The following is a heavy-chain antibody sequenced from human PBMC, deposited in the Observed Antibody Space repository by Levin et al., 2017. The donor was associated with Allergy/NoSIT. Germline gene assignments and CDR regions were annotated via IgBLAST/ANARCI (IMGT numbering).Heavy chain of an antibody. Sequence: GGSLRLSCAASGFTFSNHWMSWVRQAPGKGLEWVAIIKQDGSEKHYVDSVKGRFTISRDNAKDSLYLQMDSLRAEDTAVYYCVRGLGWLLEYGGQGTPVTVSS. D-gene: IGHD3-22*01. CDR2: IKQDGSEK. V-gene: IGHV3-7*03. CDR3: VRGLGWLLEY. CDR1: GFTFSNHW. J-gene: IGHJ4*02.